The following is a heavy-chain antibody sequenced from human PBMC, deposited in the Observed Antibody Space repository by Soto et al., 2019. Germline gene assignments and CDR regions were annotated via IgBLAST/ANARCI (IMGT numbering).Heavy chain of an antibody. CDR1: GGSISISNW. CDR2: IYHSGST. V-gene: IGHV4-4*02. J-gene: IGHJ6*02. CDR3: ARIPGGIAAAGTYYYYYGMDV. Sequence: SETLSLTCAVSGGSISISNWCSCVRQPPGKGLEWIGEIYHSGSTNYNPSLKSRVTISVDKSKNQFSLKLSSVTAADTAVYYCARIPGGIAAAGTYYYYYGMDVWGQGTTVTVSS. D-gene: IGHD6-13*01.